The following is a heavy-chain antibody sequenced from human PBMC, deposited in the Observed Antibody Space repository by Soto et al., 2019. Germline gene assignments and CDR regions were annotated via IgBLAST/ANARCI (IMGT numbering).Heavy chain of an antibody. CDR1: GFTFSSYD. J-gene: IGHJ6*03. D-gene: IGHD2-15*01. CDR2: IGTAGDT. V-gene: IGHV3-13*01. CDR3: ARDLTGGGGSFYPCAKGDYYYYMDV. Sequence: PGGSLRLSCAAPGFTFSSYDMHWVGQATGKGLEWVSAIGTAGDTYYPGSVKGRFTVARENAKNSLYLQMNSLRAGDTAVYYCARDLTGGGGSFYPCAKGDYYYYMDVWGKGTTVTVSS.